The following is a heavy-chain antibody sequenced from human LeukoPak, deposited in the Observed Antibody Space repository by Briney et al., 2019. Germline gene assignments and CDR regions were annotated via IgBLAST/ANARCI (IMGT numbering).Heavy chain of an antibody. V-gene: IGHV4-61*01. CDR1: GDSVSSGSSY. J-gene: IGHJ4*02. D-gene: IGHD6-19*01. CDR2: IYYSGST. Sequence: SETLSLTCTVSGDSVSSGSSYWSWIRQPPGKGLEWIGYIYYSGSTNYNPSLKSRVTISVDTSKNQFSLKLSSVTAAGTAVYYCARGSAWYFVYWGQGTLVTVSS. CDR3: ARGSAWYFVY.